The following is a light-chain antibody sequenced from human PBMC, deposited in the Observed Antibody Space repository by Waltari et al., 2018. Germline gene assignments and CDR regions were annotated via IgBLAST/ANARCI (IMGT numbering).Light chain of an antibody. CDR2: GAS. CDR3: QQYNNWPPYI. V-gene: IGKV3-15*01. CDR1: QSVSTN. Sequence: ETVMTQSPTTLSLSPGERATLSCRASQSVSTNLAWYQQRPGQAPRLLIYGASIRATVFPARFSGPGAGTEFTLTISSLQSEDFAVYYCQQYNNWPPYIFGQGSQLEI. J-gene: IGKJ2*01.